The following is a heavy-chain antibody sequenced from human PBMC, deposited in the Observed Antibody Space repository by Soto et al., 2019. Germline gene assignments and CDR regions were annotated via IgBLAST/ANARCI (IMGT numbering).Heavy chain of an antibody. D-gene: IGHD4-4*01. J-gene: IGHJ6*03. CDR1: GFTFSSYC. CDR2: INSDGSST. V-gene: IGHV3-74*01. CDR3: ASNQPTTGKIKMWKGYYYYMDV. Sequence: EVQLVKSGGGLVQPGGALRLSCAASGFTFSSYCMHWVRQATGKGLVWVSRINSDGSSTSYADSVKGRFTISRDNTTNTLYLQMNSLRAEDTAVYYCASNQPTTGKIKMWKGYYYYMDVWGKGPTVTVSS.